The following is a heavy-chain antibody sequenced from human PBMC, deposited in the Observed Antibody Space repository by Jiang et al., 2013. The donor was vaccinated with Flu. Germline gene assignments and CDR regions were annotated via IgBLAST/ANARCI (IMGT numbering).Heavy chain of an antibody. CDR2: IATSTGNP. J-gene: IGHJ5*02. Sequence: LQSGSELKKPGASVKVSCKASGYTFTSYAINWLRQAPGQEPEWMGWIATSTGNPTYAQAFTGRFVFSLDTSVSTAFLQINSLKAEDTAVYYCARDQAAVTNWFDPWGQG. CDR1: GYTFTSYA. D-gene: IGHD4-17*01. CDR3: ARDQAAVTNWFDP. V-gene: IGHV7-4-1*02.